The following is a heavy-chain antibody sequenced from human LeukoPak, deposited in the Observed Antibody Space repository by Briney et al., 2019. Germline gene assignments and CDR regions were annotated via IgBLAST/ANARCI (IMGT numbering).Heavy chain of an antibody. CDR3: AGGGSSLGREHAFDI. V-gene: IGHV4-59*01. CDR1: GGSISSYY. CDR2: IYYSGST. D-gene: IGHD3-16*01. Sequence: TSETLSLTCTVSGGSISSYYWSWIRQPPGKGLEWIGYIYYSGSTNYNPSLKSRVTISVDTSKNQFSLKLSSVTAADTAVYYCAGGGSSLGREHAFDIWGQGTMVTVSS. J-gene: IGHJ3*02.